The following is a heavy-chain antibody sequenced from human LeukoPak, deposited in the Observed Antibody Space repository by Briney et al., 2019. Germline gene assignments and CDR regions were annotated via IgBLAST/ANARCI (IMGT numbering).Heavy chain of an antibody. CDR1: GYTFTSYG. D-gene: IGHD5/OR15-5a*01. CDR2: ISAYNGNT. J-gene: IGHJ3*02. V-gene: IGHV1-18*01. Sequence: GASVKVSCKASGYTFTSYGISWVRQAPGQGLEWMGWISAYNGNTNYAQKLQGRVTMTTDTSTSTAYMELRSLRSDDTAVYYCARDFRVYGVYDHGAFDIWGPGTMVTVSS. CDR3: ARDFRVYGVYDHGAFDI.